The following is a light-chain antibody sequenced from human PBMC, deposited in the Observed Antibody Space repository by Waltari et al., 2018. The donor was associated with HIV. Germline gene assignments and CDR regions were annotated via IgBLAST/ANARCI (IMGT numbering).Light chain of an antibody. CDR1: YSHVGGTY. CDR2: RTN. V-gene: IGLV1-47*01. Sequence: QSVLTQPPPTSGTPAQRVTISCSGSYSHVGGTYLYWYRQFPGAAPKLLIYRTNQRPSGVADRFAGSKSGTSASLAISGLRSGDEADYYCAVWDDTLNGPVFGGGTRVTVL. CDR3: AVWDDTLNGPV. J-gene: IGLJ2*01.